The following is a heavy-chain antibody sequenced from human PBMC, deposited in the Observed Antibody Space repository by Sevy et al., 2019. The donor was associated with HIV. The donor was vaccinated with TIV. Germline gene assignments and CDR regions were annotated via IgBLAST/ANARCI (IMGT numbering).Heavy chain of an antibody. D-gene: IGHD3-22*01. CDR2: ISYDGSNK. Sequence: GGSLRLSCAASGFTFSSYAMHWVRQAPGKGLEWVAVISYDGSNKYYADSVKGRFTISRDNSKNTLYLQMNSLRAEDTGVYYCAREDITMIVVVITGMDVWGQGTTVTVSS. CDR1: GFTFSSYA. CDR3: AREDITMIVVVITGMDV. J-gene: IGHJ6*02. V-gene: IGHV3-30*04.